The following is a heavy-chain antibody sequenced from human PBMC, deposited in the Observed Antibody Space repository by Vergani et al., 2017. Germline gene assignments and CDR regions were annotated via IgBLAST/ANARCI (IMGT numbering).Heavy chain of an antibody. CDR1: GFTFSSYW. CDR3: TTDPPLYSGSSSCDY. J-gene: IGHJ4*02. Sequence: EVQLVESGGGLVQPGGSLRLSCAASGFTFSSYWMSWVRQAPGKGLEWVGRIKSKTDGGTTDYALPVKGRFTISRDDSKNTLYLQMNSLKTEDTAVSYCTTDPPLYSGSSSCDYWGQGTLVTVSS. D-gene: IGHD1-26*01. V-gene: IGHV3-15*01. CDR2: IKSKTDGGTT.